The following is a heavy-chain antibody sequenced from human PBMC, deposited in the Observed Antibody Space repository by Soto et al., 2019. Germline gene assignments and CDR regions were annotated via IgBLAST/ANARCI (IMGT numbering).Heavy chain of an antibody. CDR2: IDPSDSQT. CDR3: ARRGYDFWSGLDV. V-gene: IGHV5-10-1*01. Sequence: PGESLKISCKGSGYSFAGYWITWVRQKPGKGLEWMGRIDPSDSQTYYSPSFRGHVTISVTKSMSTAYLQWGTLKASDTAMYYCARRGYDFWSGLDVWGQGTTVTVSS. CDR1: GYSFAGYW. D-gene: IGHD3-3*01. J-gene: IGHJ6*02.